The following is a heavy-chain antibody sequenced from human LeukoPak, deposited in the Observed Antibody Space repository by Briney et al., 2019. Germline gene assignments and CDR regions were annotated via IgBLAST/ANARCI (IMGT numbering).Heavy chain of an antibody. CDR2: IYYSGST. CDR3: ARVVDYASPGFDY. V-gene: IGHV4-30-4*08. J-gene: IGHJ4*02. D-gene: IGHD2-2*01. Sequence: TSQTLSLTCTVSGGSSSSGDYYWSWIRQPPGKGLEWIGYIYYSGSTYYNPSLKSRVTISVDTSKNQFSLKLSSVTAADTAVYYCARVVDYASPGFDYWGQGTLVTVSS. CDR1: GGSSSSGDYY.